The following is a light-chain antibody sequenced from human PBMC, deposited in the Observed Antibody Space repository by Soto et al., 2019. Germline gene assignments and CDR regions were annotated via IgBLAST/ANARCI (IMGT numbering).Light chain of an antibody. V-gene: IGLV2-14*02. Sequence: QSALTQPASVSGSPGQSITISCTGTSSDVGTYNLVSWYQQHPGKAPKLMVYEGTKRPSGVSNRFSGSRSGNTASLTISGLQAEDESDYYCISYTSSSTWVFXGGTKVTV. CDR1: SSDVGTYNL. J-gene: IGLJ3*02. CDR3: ISYTSSSTWV. CDR2: EGT.